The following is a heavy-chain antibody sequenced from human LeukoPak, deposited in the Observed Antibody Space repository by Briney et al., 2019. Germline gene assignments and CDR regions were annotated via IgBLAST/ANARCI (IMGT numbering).Heavy chain of an antibody. V-gene: IGHV1-2*02. CDR2: INPNSGGT. CDR3: AIVAAGVDFDY. CDR1: GYTFTGYY. Sequence: ASVKVSCKASGYTFTGYYMHWVRQAPGQGLEWMGWINPNSGGTNYAQKFQGRVTMTRDTSISTAYMELSRLRSDDTVVYFCAIVAAGVDFDYWGQGTLVTVSS. J-gene: IGHJ4*02. D-gene: IGHD6-13*01.